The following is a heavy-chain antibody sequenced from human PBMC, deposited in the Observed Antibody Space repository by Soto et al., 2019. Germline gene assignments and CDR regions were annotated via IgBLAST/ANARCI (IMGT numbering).Heavy chain of an antibody. Sequence: TGGPLRLSYAASEFTFSSYGMTWVRQATGKGLEWVSAISYSGVSTYYADSVKGRFTISRDSSENTLSLQMNSLRVDDTAVYYCARTRGYSGYDLDYWGQGTLVTVSS. CDR1: EFTFSSYG. CDR3: ARTRGYSGYDLDY. V-gene: IGHV3-23*01. D-gene: IGHD5-12*01. J-gene: IGHJ4*02. CDR2: ISYSGVST.